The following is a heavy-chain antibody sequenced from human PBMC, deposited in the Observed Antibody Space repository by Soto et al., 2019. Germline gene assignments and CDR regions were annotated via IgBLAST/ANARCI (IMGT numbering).Heavy chain of an antibody. D-gene: IGHD6-19*01. CDR1: GGSISSYY. J-gene: IGHJ3*02. V-gene: IGHV4-59*01. CDR2: IYYSGST. CDR3: ARYSSGWFDAFDI. Sequence: SETLSLTCTVSGGSISSYYWSWIRQPPGKGLEWIGYIYYSGSTNYNPSLKSRVSISVDTSKSQFSLRLTSVTAADTAVYYCARYSSGWFDAFDIWGKGTMVTVSS.